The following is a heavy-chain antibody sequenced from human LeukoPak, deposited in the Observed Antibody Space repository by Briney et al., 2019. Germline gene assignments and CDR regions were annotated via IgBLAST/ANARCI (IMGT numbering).Heavy chain of an antibody. Sequence: GGSLRLSCAASGFTFSSYAMSWVRQAPGKGLEWVSAISGSGGSTYYADSVKGRFTISRDKSKNTLYLQMNSLRAEDTAVYYYAKDRSRGITMIRNAFDIWGQGTMVTVSS. CDR3: AKDRSRGITMIRNAFDI. J-gene: IGHJ3*02. V-gene: IGHV3-23*01. D-gene: IGHD3-10*01. CDR1: GFTFSSYA. CDR2: ISGSGGST.